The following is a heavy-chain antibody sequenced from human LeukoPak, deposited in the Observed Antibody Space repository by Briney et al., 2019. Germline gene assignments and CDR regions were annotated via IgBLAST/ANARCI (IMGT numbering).Heavy chain of an antibody. J-gene: IGHJ3*02. CDR2: INAGNGNT. Sequence: ASVTVSCTASGYTFTSYAMHWVRQAPGQRLEWMGWINAGNGNTKYSQKFQGRVTITRDTSASTAYMELSSLRSEDTAVYYCASSRPRFGAFDIWGQGTMVTVSS. CDR3: ASSRPRFGAFDI. D-gene: IGHD3-16*01. V-gene: IGHV1-3*01. CDR1: GYTFTSYA.